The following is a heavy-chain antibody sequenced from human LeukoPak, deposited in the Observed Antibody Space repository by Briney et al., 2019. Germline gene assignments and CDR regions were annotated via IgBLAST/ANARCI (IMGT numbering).Heavy chain of an antibody. V-gene: IGHV4-34*01. J-gene: IGHJ6*02. CDR1: GGSIHIASFSAYY. D-gene: IGHD1-26*01. CDR3: ARHKWEETTFRNFYYGMDA. CDR2: IDQSGNT. Sequence: SETLSLTCAVYGGSIHIASFSAYYWTWVRQSPGRGLQWIGEIDQSGNTHYNPSLKSRGTMSVDKSKNQFSLKLTSVTAADTAVYYCARHKWEETTFRNFYYGMDAWGQGTTVIVSS.